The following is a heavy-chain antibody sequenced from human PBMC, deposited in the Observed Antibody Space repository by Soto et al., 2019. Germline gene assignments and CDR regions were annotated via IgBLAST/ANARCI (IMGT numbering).Heavy chain of an antibody. V-gene: IGHV5-51*01. Sequence: GQSLKICCKASGYSFTSYWIGWVRQMPGKGLGWMGIIYPGDSEIRYSPPFQGQVTMSXGXXTXTXFXQXXXLKAXDTAMDYCVRSADGGWYMYDYPARGT. J-gene: IGHJ4*02. CDR1: GYSFTSYW. CDR3: VRSADGGWYMYDY. CDR2: IYPGDSEI. D-gene: IGHD1-1*01.